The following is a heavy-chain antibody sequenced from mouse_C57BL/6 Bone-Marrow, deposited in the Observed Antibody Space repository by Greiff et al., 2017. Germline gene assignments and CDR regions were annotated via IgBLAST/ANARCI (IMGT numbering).Heavy chain of an antibody. V-gene: IGHV1-54*01. CDR2: INPGSGGT. CDR1: GYAFTNYL. Sequence: QVQLQQSGAELVRPGTSVKVSCKASGYAFTNYLIEWVKQRPGQGLEWIGVINPGSGGTKYNEKFKGKATLAADKSSSTAYRQLSRLTSEDSAVYFCARSKNWDSWFAYWGQGTLVTVSA. J-gene: IGHJ3*01. CDR3: ARSKNWDSWFAY. D-gene: IGHD4-1*01.